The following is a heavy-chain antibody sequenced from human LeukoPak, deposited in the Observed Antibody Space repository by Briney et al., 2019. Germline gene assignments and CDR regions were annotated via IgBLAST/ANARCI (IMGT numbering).Heavy chain of an antibody. J-gene: IGHJ4*02. Sequence: SETLSLTCTVSGGSISSYYWSWIRQPPGKGLEWIGYIYYSGSTNYNPSLKSRVTISVDTSKNQFSLKLSSVTAADTAVYYCARVGSSGWYIYFDYWGRGTLVTVSS. CDR1: GGSISSYY. D-gene: IGHD6-19*01. CDR3: ARVGSSGWYIYFDY. V-gene: IGHV4-59*01. CDR2: IYYSGST.